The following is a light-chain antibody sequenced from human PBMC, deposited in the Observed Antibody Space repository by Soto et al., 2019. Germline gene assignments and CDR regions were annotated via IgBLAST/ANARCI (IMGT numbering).Light chain of an antibody. CDR1: QSLNNY. CDR3: QQYYRSSIT. CDR2: DAS. V-gene: IGKV1-5*01. J-gene: IGKJ5*01. Sequence: DIQKTQSPSTLSASLGDRVTITCRASQSLNNYLAWYQQKPGKAPKLLMYDASNLESGVPARFSGTGSGTEFTLTISSLQPDDFATYYCQQYYRSSITFGQGTRLEIK.